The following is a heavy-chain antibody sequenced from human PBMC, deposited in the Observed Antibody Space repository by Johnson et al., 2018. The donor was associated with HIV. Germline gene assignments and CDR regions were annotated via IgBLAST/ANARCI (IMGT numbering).Heavy chain of an antibody. CDR3: AKDPNSGGTYPDAFDI. J-gene: IGHJ3*02. D-gene: IGHD1-1*01. V-gene: IGHV3-23*04. CDR2: ISGTGGST. CDR1: GFTFSIYA. Sequence: VQLVESGGGLVQPGGYLRLSCAASGFTFSIYALSWVRQAPGKGLEWVSVISGTGGSTNYADSVKGRFTISRDNSKNTRYLQMNSLRAEDTAVYYCAKDPNSGGTYPDAFDIWGQGTMVTVSS.